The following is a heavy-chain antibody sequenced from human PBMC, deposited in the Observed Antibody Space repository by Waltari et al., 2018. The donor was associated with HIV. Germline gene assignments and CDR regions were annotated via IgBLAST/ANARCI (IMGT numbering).Heavy chain of an antibody. CDR1: GFTFSSYE. V-gene: IGHV3-48*03. CDR2: FRMSGSTR. CDR3: ARDWGSGSYR. J-gene: IGHJ4*02. D-gene: IGHD3-10*01. Sequence: EVQLLESGGGLVQPGGSLRFSCAAPGFTFSSYEMNWVRQAPGKGRGWVSYFRMSGSTRYYADSGKGRFTISRNNAKNALYLQMNSRRAEATAVYYCARDWGSGSYRWGQGTLVTVSS.